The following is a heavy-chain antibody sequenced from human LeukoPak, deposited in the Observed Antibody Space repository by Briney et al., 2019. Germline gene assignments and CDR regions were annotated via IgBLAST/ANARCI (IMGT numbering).Heavy chain of an antibody. D-gene: IGHD3-3*01. CDR2: ISYDGSNK. CDR3: ARVTIFGVDPYYFDY. Sequence: PGGSLRLSCAASGFTFSSYAMHWVRQAPGKGLEWVAVISYDGSNKYYADSVKGRFTISRDNSKNTLYLQVNSLRAEDTAVYYCARVTIFGVDPYYFDYWGQGTLVTVSS. CDR1: GFTFSSYA. V-gene: IGHV3-30-3*01. J-gene: IGHJ4*02.